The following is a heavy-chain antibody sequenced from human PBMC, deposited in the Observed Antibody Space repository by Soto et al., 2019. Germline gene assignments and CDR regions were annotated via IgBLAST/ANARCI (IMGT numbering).Heavy chain of an antibody. CDR2: IPYSGTT. CDR1: GGSMRNYF. J-gene: IGHJ4*02. D-gene: IGHD6-13*01. V-gene: IGHV4-59*01. Sequence: PSETLSLTCTVSGGSMRNYFWTWIRQPPGKGLEWVGYIPYSGTTSFFPSYNPSLSSRVTISADKSKYQLSLKLLSVSPADTAVYFCAAGEASSRNLAPYYLDFWGQGTLVTVSS. CDR3: AAGEASSRNLAPYYLDF.